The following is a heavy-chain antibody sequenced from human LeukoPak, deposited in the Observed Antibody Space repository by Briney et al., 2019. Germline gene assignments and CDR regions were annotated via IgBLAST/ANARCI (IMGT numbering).Heavy chain of an antibody. V-gene: IGHV3-48*01. CDR1: GFTFSGYS. J-gene: IGHJ4*02. Sequence: GGSLRLSCVLSGFTFSGYSMIWVRQAPGKGLEWISYISSSSSTVYYADSVKGRFTISRDNSKNTLYLQMNSLRTEDTAVYFCARADHEKVGAIDYWGQGTPVIVSS. CDR2: ISSSSSTV. CDR3: ARADHEKVGAIDY. D-gene: IGHD3-16*01.